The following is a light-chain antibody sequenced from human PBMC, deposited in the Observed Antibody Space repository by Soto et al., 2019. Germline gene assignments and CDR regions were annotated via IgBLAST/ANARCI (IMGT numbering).Light chain of an antibody. Sequence: QPVLTQSPSASASLGASVKLTCTLSSGHSSYAIAWHQQQPEKGPRYLMKLNSDGSHTKGDGIPDRFSASSSGAERHLIVSSLQSEDDADYYCQTWGTGIQVFGGGTKVTVL. V-gene: IGLV4-69*01. CDR1: SGHSSYA. J-gene: IGLJ3*02. CDR2: LNSDGSH. CDR3: QTWGTGIQV.